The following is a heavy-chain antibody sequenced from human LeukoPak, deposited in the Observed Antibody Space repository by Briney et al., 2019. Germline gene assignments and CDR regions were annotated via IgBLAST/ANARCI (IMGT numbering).Heavy chain of an antibody. D-gene: IGHD2-15*01. V-gene: IGHV3-23*01. J-gene: IGHJ4*02. CDR1: GFTFSHFA. CDR2: ISGSGNKT. Sequence: LTGGSLRLSCGVSGFTFSHFAMSWVRQAPGKGLQWVSTISGSGNKTYDADFVKGRFTISRDNSKNTLYLQMTGLRAEDTAVYYCAKLKRVRIAPFDDWGQGILVTVSS. CDR3: AKLKRVRIAPFDD.